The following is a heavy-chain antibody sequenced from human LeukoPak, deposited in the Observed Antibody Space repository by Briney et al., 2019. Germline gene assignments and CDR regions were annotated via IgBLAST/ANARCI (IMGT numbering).Heavy chain of an antibody. CDR1: GGSISSGDYY. V-gene: IGHV4-30-4*08. J-gene: IGHJ5*02. CDR2: IYYSGST. Sequence: SQTLSLTCTVSGGSISSGDYYWSWIRQPPGKGLEWIGYIYYSGSTYYNPPLKSRVTISVDTSKNQFSLKLSSVTAADTAVYYCASLPSGYDYAYNWFDPWGQGTLVTVSS. D-gene: IGHD5-12*01. CDR3: ASLPSGYDYAYNWFDP.